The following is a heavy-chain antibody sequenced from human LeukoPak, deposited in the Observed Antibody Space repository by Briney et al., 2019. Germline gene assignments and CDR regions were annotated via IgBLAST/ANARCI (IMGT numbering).Heavy chain of an antibody. CDR3: AKDRVGGITIFGVVITKEGGFDY. CDR1: GFTFSSSA. J-gene: IGHJ4*02. Sequence: GGSLRLSCAASGFTFSSSAMSWVRQAPGKGLEWVSSISGSGGSTYYADSVKGRFTISRDNSKNTLYLQMNSLRAEDTAVYYCAKDRVGGITIFGVVITKEGGFDYWGQGTLVTVSS. V-gene: IGHV3-23*01. CDR2: ISGSGGST. D-gene: IGHD3-3*01.